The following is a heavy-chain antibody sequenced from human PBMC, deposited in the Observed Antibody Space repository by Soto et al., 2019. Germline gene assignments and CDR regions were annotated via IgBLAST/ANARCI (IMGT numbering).Heavy chain of an antibody. D-gene: IGHD3-16*01. V-gene: IGHV4-59*01. Sequence: SETLSLTCTVSGGSISSYYWSWIRQPPGKGLEWIGYIYYSGSTNYNPSLKSRVTISVDTSKNQFSLKLSSVTAADTAVYYCARGGGYWYFDYWGQGTLVTVPQ. CDR3: ARGGGYWYFDY. CDR2: IYYSGST. CDR1: GGSISSYY. J-gene: IGHJ4*02.